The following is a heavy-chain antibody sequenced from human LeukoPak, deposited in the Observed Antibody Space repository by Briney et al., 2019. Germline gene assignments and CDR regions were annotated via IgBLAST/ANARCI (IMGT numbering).Heavy chain of an antibody. Sequence: GRSLRLSCAASGFTFSSYAMHWVRQAPGKGLEWVAVISYDGSNKYYADSVKGRFTISRDNSKNTLYLQMNSLRAEDTAVYYCARDLAWFGELYYYYGMDVWGKGTTVTVSS. CDR1: GFTFSSYA. CDR2: ISYDGSNK. D-gene: IGHD3-10*01. V-gene: IGHV3-30*04. J-gene: IGHJ6*04. CDR3: ARDLAWFGELYYYYGMDV.